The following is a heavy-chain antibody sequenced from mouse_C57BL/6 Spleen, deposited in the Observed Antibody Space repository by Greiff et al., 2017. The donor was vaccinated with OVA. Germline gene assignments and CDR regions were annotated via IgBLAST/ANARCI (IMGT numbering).Heavy chain of an antibody. V-gene: IGHV5-17*01. CDR2: ISSGSSTI. J-gene: IGHJ4*01. Sequence: VQLKESGGGLVKPGGSLKLSCAASGFTFSDYGMHWVRQAPEKGLEWVAYISSGSSTIYYADTVKGRFTISRDNAKNTLFLQMTSLRSEDTAIFYCARPKFITPVDYYAMDYWGQGTSVTVSS. CDR1: GFTFSDYG. CDR3: ARPKFITPVDYYAMDY. D-gene: IGHD1-1*01.